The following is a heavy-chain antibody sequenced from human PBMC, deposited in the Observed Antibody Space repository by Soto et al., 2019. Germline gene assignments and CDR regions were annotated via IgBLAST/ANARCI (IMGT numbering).Heavy chain of an antibody. J-gene: IGHJ5*02. CDR2: INAGNGNT. D-gene: IGHD2-8*01. Sequence: ASAKVSCKDSGYTFTSYAMHWVRQAPGPRLEWMGWINAGNGNTKYSQKFQGRVTITRDTSASTAYMELSSLRSEDTAVYYCARDRDCTNGVCYTGYNWFDPWGQGTLVTGSA. CDR1: GYTFTSYA. CDR3: ARDRDCTNGVCYTGYNWFDP. V-gene: IGHV1-3*01.